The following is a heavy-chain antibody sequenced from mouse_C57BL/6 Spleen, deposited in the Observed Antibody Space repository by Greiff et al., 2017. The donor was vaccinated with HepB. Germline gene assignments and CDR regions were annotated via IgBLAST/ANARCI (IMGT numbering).Heavy chain of an antibody. CDR1: GFNIKDDY. CDR3: TTRNYGSSYFFAY. J-gene: IGHJ3*01. Sequence: VQLQQSGAELVRPGASVKLSCTASGFNIKDDYMHWVKQRPEQGLEWIGWIDPENGDTEYASKFQGKATITADTSSNTAYLQLSSLTSEDTAVYYCTTRNYGSSYFFAYWGQGTLVTVSA. CDR2: IDPENGDT. D-gene: IGHD1-1*01. V-gene: IGHV14-4*01.